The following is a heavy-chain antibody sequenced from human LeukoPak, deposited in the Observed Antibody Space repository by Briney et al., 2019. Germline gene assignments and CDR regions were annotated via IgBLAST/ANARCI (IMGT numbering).Heavy chain of an antibody. V-gene: IGHV3-7*01. Sequence: GGSLRLSCAASGFTFSSYGMHWVRQAPGKGLEWVANIKQDGSEKYYVDSVKGRFTISRDNARNSLYLQMNSLRAEDTAVYYCARTGVKFYGSGSSPHWGQGTLVTVSS. CDR2: IKQDGSEK. CDR3: ARTGVKFYGSGSSPH. D-gene: IGHD3-10*01. J-gene: IGHJ4*02. CDR1: GFTFSSYG.